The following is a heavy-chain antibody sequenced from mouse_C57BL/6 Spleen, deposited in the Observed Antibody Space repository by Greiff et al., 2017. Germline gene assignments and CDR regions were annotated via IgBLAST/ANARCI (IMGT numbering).Heavy chain of an antibody. CDR2: IHPNSGST. D-gene: IGHD1-1*01. Sequence: VQLQQPGAELVKPGASVKLSCKASGYTFTSYWMHWVKQRPGQGLEWIGMIHPNSGSTNYNEKFKGKAKLTVDKPSSTAYMHLSSRTSEDSAVYYCASRDYGSAVDYWGQGTSVTVSS. V-gene: IGHV1-64*01. CDR1: GYTFTSYW. J-gene: IGHJ4*01. CDR3: ASRDYGSAVDY.